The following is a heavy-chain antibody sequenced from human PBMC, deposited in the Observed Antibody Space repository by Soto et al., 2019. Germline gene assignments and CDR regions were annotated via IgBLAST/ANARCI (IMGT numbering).Heavy chain of an antibody. CDR1: GGSISNSY. D-gene: IGHD3-10*01. J-gene: IGHJ6*02. CDR2: IYSNGNT. Sequence: QVQLQESGPGLVRPSETLSLTCTVSGGSISNSYWSWIRQSPGKRLEWIGYIYSNGNTNYNPSLKSRLTISIDPSKNQFSLKLSSLSAADTAVYYCARHSPPFFYGSGPWDVWGQGTTVTVSS. V-gene: IGHV4-59*08. CDR3: ARHSPPFFYGSGPWDV.